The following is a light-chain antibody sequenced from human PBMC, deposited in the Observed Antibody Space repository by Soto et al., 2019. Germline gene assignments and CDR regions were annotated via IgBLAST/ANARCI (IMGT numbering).Light chain of an antibody. V-gene: IGKV1-39*01. CDR2: AAS. CDR1: QTINKY. CDR3: QQSYGSPGA. J-gene: IGKJ1*01. Sequence: DIHLTQSPSSLSASVGDSVTITCRSSQTINKYLNWYQHRPGKAPKLLIYAASSLQPGVPTRFSGAGAGTFFAITISNRQLEDFASYCCQQSYGSPGAFGRGTKVEI.